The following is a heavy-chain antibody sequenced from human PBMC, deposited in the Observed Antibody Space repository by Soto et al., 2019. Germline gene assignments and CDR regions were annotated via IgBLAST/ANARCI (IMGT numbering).Heavy chain of an antibody. CDR1: GYTFTSYA. J-gene: IGHJ3*02. CDR2: INAGNGNT. V-gene: IGHV1-3*01. CDR3: ARDGVEVVAAMPGLGAFEI. Sequence: ASVKVSCKASGYTFTSYAMHWVRQAPGQRLEWMGWINAGNGNTKYSQKFQGRVTITRDTSASTAYMELSSLRSEDTAVYYCARDGVEVVAAMPGLGAFEIWGQGTMVTV. D-gene: IGHD2-15*01.